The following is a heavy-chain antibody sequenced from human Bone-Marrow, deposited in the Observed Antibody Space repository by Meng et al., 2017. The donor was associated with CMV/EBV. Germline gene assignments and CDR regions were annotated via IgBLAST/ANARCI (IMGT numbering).Heavy chain of an antibody. V-gene: IGHV3-30*02. D-gene: IGHD2-2*01. CDR3: AKAQRRYCSSTSCRGFDY. Sequence: GESLKISCAASGFTFSSFAMHWIRQAPGKGLQWVAYIRHDASGQYYADSVKGRFTISRDNSKNTLYLQMNSLRAEDTAVYYCAKAQRRYCSSTSCRGFDYWGQGTLVTVSS. CDR2: IRHDASGQ. J-gene: IGHJ4*02. CDR1: GFTFSSFA.